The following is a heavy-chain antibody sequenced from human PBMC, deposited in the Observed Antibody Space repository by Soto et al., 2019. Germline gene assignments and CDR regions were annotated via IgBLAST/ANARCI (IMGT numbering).Heavy chain of an antibody. CDR1: GFTFSSHA. Sequence: QVQLVEAGGAVAQPGRSRRLSCPASGFTFSSHAMHWVRQAPGKGLEWVAVIWYDGSKKYYADSVKGRFTVARDDSKNTLSLQMNSRRVEDTAVYYCARDPGYSGFDLDYWGQGTLVTVSS. CDR2: IWYDGSKK. D-gene: IGHD5-12*01. J-gene: IGHJ4*02. V-gene: IGHV3-33*01. CDR3: ARDPGYSGFDLDY.